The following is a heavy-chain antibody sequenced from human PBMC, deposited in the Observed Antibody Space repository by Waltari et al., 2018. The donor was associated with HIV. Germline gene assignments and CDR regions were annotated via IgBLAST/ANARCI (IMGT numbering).Heavy chain of an antibody. J-gene: IGHJ4*02. V-gene: IGHV3-48*04. CDR2: ISARGNSR. D-gene: IGHD3-10*01. CDR1: GFTLGMSN. CDR3: AREIIGRNEYESGNYYYFDY. Sequence: VKQMESGGALLQTGGSLRISCGIPGFTLGMSNMKWVRQAHGTGVGWISYISARGNSRHYADSVKGRFTISRDNVKNSVYLQMNSLRVDDTAVYFCAREIIGRNEYESGNYYYFDYWGQGTLVTVSS.